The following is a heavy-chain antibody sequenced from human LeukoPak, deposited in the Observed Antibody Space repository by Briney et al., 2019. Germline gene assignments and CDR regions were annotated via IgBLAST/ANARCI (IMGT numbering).Heavy chain of an antibody. Sequence: SVKVSCKASGGTFSSYAISWVRQAPGQGLEWMGRIIPILGIANYAQKFQGRVTITADKSTSTAYMELSSLRSEDTAVYYCARPQKDYDFWSGYYYYGTDVWGQGTTVTVSS. CDR2: IIPILGIA. V-gene: IGHV1-69*04. D-gene: IGHD3-3*01. J-gene: IGHJ6*02. CDR1: GGTFSSYA. CDR3: ARPQKDYDFWSGYYYYGTDV.